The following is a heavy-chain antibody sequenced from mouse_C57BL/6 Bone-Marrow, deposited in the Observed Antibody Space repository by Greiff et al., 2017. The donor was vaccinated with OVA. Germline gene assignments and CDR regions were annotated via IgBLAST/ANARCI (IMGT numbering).Heavy chain of an antibody. CDR2: ISSGGSYT. V-gene: IGHV5-6*01. Sequence: EVKLMEFGGDLVKPGGSLKLSCAASGFTFSSYGMSWVRQTPDKRLEWVATISSGGSYTYYPDSVKGRCTISRDNAKNTLYLQMRSLRSEDTAMYYCERHTGTLDYWGQGTTLTVSS. D-gene: IGHD4-1*01. CDR1: GFTFSSYG. CDR3: ERHTGTLDY. J-gene: IGHJ2*01.